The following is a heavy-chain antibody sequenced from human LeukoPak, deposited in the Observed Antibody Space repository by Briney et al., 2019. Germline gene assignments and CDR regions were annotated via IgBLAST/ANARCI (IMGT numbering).Heavy chain of an antibody. CDR2: IFRSGST. D-gene: IGHD2-15*01. CDR1: GYPISSGYY. V-gene: IGHV4-38-2*01. Sequence: SETLSLTCAVSGYPISSGYYWGWIRQPPGKGLEWIGSIFRSGSTHYHPSLKSRVTISVDTSKNQFSLKLSSVTAADTAVYYCARHAYCSGGSCPDFWGQGTLVTVSS. J-gene: IGHJ4*02. CDR3: ARHAYCSGGSCPDF.